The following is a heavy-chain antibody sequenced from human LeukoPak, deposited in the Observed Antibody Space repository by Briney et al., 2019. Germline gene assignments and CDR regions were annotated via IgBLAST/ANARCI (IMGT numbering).Heavy chain of an antibody. D-gene: IGHD1-1*01. V-gene: IGHV3-21*04. CDR2: ISSSSSYI. J-gene: IGHJ4*02. Sequence: GGSLRLSCAASGFTFSSYSMNWVRQAPGKGLEWVSSISSSSSYIYYADSVKGRFTISRDNSKNTLYLQMNSLRAEDTAVYYCAKHNIDYWGQGSLVTVSS. CDR3: AKHNIDY. CDR1: GFTFSSYS.